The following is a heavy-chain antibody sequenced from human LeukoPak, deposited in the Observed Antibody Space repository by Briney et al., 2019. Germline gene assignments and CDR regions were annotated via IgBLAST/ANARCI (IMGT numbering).Heavy chain of an antibody. CDR2: MSSSDDGR. CDR1: GFSFSSYA. D-gene: IGHD5-24*01. J-gene: IGHJ4*02. CDR3: ARTIEMATISYFDY. Sequence: GGSLRLSCATSGFSFSSYAMSWVRQAPGKGLEWVSAMSSSDDGRYYAASVRGRFTISRDTSRSTLYLQMNSLRAEDAAVYYCARTIEMATISYFDYWGQGTLVTVSS. V-gene: IGHV3-23*01.